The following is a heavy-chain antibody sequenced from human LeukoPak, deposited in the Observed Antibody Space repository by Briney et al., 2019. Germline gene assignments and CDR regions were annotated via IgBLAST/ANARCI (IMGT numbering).Heavy chain of an antibody. J-gene: IGHJ4*02. Sequence: PSETLSLTCTVSGGSISSGGYYWSWIRQPPGKGLEWIGYIYYSGSTNYNPSLKSRVTISVDTSKNQFSLKLSSVTAADTAVYYCARASGSYESWDYWGQGTLVTVSS. CDR1: GGSISSGGYY. V-gene: IGHV4-61*08. D-gene: IGHD1-26*01. CDR3: ARASGSYESWDY. CDR2: IYYSGST.